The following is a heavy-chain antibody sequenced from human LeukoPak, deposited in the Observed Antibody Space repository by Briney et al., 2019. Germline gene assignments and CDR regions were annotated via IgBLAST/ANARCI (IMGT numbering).Heavy chain of an antibody. V-gene: IGHV4-31*03. D-gene: IGHD2-15*01. CDR3: AGDRGSGSLHWFDP. Sequence: SQTLSLTCTVSGGSINSGNFYWTRIRQHPGKGLEWIGYISYTGSTYYNPSLKSRLTISVDTSKNQFSLNLNSVTAADTAVYYCAGDRGSGSLHWFDPWGQGTLVTVSS. CDR2: ISYTGST. CDR1: GGSINSGNFY. J-gene: IGHJ5*02.